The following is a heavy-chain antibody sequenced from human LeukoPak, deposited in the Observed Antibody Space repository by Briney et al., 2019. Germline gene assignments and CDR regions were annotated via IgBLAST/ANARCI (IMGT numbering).Heavy chain of an antibody. Sequence: SETLSLTCTVSGGSISSYSWSWIRQPAGKGLEWIRRIYTSGSTKYNPSLTGRVTMSVDTSKNQFSLKLRSVTAADTAVYYCARAVHCSGGSCYFDYWGQGTLVTVSS. D-gene: IGHD2-15*01. CDR2: IYTSGST. V-gene: IGHV4-4*07. CDR3: ARAVHCSGGSCYFDY. J-gene: IGHJ4*02. CDR1: GGSISSYS.